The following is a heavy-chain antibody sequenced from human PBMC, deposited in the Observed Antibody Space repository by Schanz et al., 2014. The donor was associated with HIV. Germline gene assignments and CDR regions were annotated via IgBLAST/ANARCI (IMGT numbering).Heavy chain of an antibody. J-gene: IGHJ4*02. CDR1: GLTVSNNY. CDR2: IYGGGST. D-gene: IGHD2-21*02. V-gene: IGHV3-53*01. Sequence: EVQLVESGGGLIQPGGSLRLSCAASGLTVSNNYMTWVRQAPGKGLERVSIIYGGGSTYYAESVKGRFSVSRDNSKNTLFLQMNSLRAEDTAVYYCASSSQGGGDCCPIAYWGRGTLVTVSS. CDR3: ASSSQGGGDCCPIAY.